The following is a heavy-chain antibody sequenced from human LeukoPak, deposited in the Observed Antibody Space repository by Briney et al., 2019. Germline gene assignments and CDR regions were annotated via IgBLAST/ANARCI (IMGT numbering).Heavy chain of an antibody. D-gene: IGHD3-16*01. CDR2: ISSSSTII. J-gene: IGHJ3*02. V-gene: IGHV3-48*03. Sequence: GGSLRLSCAASGFTFSSYELYWVRQAPGKGLEWISYISSSSTIIKYADSVRGRFTVSRDDARESLYLQMSSLRADDTAIYYCGASRQYVGAFDIWGQGTLVTVSS. CDR1: GFTFSSYE. CDR3: GASRQYVGAFDI.